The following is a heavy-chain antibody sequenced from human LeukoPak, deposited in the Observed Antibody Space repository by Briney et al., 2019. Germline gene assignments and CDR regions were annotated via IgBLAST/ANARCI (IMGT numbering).Heavy chain of an antibody. J-gene: IGHJ6*03. Sequence: LGESLKISCKGSGYSFTSYWIGWVRQMPGKGLEWMGIIYPGDSDTRYSPSFQGQVTISADKSISTAYLQWSSLKASDTAMYYCARQIRGYSFTTAYYYYYMDVWGKGTTVTVSS. CDR3: ARQIRGYSFTTAYYYYYMDV. V-gene: IGHV5-51*01. D-gene: IGHD5-18*01. CDR1: GYSFTSYW. CDR2: IYPGDSDT.